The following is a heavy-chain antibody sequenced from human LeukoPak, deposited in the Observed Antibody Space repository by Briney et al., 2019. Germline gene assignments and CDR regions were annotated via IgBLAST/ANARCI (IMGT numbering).Heavy chain of an antibody. CDR1: GYTITSYG. J-gene: IGHJ4*02. Sequence: ASVKVSCKASGYTITSYGISWVRQAPGQGLEWMGWISAYNGNTNYAQKLQGRVTMTTDTSTSTAYMELRSLRSDDTAVYYCAREGLRGYYDSSGYYRNDYWGQGTLVTVSS. CDR2: ISAYNGNT. D-gene: IGHD3-22*01. V-gene: IGHV1-18*01. CDR3: AREGLRGYYDSSGYYRNDY.